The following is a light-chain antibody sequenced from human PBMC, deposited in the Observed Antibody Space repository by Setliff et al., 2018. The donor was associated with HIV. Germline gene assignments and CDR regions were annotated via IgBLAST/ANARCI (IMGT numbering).Light chain of an antibody. CDR1: SSNIGSNY. V-gene: IGLV1-47*01. J-gene: IGLJ1*01. Sequence: VLTQPPSASGTPGQRVTISCSGSSSNIGSNYVYWYQQLPGTAPKLLIYRNNQRPSGVPDRFSGSKSGTSASLAISGLRSEDEADYYCAAWDDSLSGGVFGTGTKVTVL. CDR3: AAWDDSLSGGV. CDR2: RNN.